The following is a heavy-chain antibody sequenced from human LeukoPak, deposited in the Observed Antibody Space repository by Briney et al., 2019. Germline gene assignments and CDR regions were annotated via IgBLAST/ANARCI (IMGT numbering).Heavy chain of an antibody. Sequence: KASETLSLTCTVSGGSISSYYWSWIRQPPGKGLEWIGYIYYSGSTNYNPSLKSRVTISVDTSKNQFSLKLGSVTAADTAVYYCARGYDSSGYDNWFDPWGQGTLVTVSS. V-gene: IGHV4-59*01. CDR1: GGSISSYY. D-gene: IGHD3-22*01. CDR3: ARGYDSSGYDNWFDP. J-gene: IGHJ5*02. CDR2: IYYSGST.